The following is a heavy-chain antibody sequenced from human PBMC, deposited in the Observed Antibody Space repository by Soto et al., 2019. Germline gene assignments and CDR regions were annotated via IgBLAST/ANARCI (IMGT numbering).Heavy chain of an antibody. D-gene: IGHD5-12*01. CDR2: INHSGST. Sequence: QVQLQQWGAGLLKPSETLSLTCAVYGGSFSGYYWSWIRQPPGKGLEWIGEINHSGSTNYNPSLKSRVTISVATSKNQFSLKLSSVTAADTAVYYCARHVVATISFDYWGQGTLVTVSS. V-gene: IGHV4-34*01. CDR1: GGSFSGYY. CDR3: ARHVVATISFDY. J-gene: IGHJ4*02.